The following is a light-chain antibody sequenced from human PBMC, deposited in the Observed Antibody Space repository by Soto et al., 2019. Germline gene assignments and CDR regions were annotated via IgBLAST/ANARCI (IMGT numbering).Light chain of an antibody. CDR2: EVS. CDR1: SSDVGGYNY. CDR3: ASYTRSSTIV. V-gene: IGLV2-14*01. Sequence: QSVLAQPASVSGSPGQSITISCTGTSSDVGGYNYVSWYQQLPGKAPKLLICEVSNRPSGVSDRFSGSKSGNTASLTISGLQAGDEADYYCASYTRSSTIVFGGGTKVTVL. J-gene: IGLJ2*01.